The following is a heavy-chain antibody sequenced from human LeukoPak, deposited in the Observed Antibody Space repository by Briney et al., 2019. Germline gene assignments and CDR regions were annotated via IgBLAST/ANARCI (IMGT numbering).Heavy chain of an antibody. CDR3: ARAGGVKTAALDLDY. Sequence: SETLSLTCTVPGGSISDYSWSWIRQPPGKGLEWIGNIYYSGSAYHNPSLKSRVTISRDTSKNQFSLKLTSVTTADTAVYYCARAGGVKTAALDLDYWGQGTLVTVSS. CDR1: GGSISDYS. J-gene: IGHJ4*02. CDR2: IYYSGSA. D-gene: IGHD6-25*01. V-gene: IGHV4-59*01.